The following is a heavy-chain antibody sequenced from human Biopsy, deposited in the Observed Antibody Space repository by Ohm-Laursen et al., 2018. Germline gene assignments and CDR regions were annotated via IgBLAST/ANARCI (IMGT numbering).Heavy chain of an antibody. D-gene: IGHD3-22*01. V-gene: IGHV4-59*11. CDR1: GGSFTGHY. CDR3: ARDRGYYSDRTVPGYLDL. CDR2: VYYTGST. Sequence: GTLSLTCTVSGGSFTGHYWSWIRQPPGKGLEWIGYVYYTGSTDYNPSLQSRVTISVDTSKNHLSLRLRSVTPADTAIYYCARDRGYYSDRTVPGYLDLWGRGTLVTVSS. J-gene: IGHJ2*01.